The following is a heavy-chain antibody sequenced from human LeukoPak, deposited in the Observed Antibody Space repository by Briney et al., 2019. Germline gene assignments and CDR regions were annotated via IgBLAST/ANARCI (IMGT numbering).Heavy chain of an antibody. J-gene: IGHJ4*02. CDR1: GYTFTSYG. V-gene: IGHV1-18*01. D-gene: IGHD3-16*01. Sequence: ASVNVSCKASGYTFTSYGISWVRQAPGQGLEWMGWISGYNCNTNYAQKLQGRVTMTTDTSTSTAYMELRSLRSDDTAVYYCAREKNLPYYDYVWGSRALDYWGQGTLVTVSS. CDR3: AREKNLPYYDYVWGSRALDY. CDR2: ISGYNCNT.